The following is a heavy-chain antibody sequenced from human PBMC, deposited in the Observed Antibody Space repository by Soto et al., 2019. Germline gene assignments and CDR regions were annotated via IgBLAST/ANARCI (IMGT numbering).Heavy chain of an antibody. V-gene: IGHV4-59*01. D-gene: IGHD6-13*01. CDR1: GGSISSYY. CDR3: ASSNIAAAGFYYYGMDV. J-gene: IGHJ6*02. CDR2: MYNTGST. Sequence: PSETLSLTCTVSGGSISSYYWSWIRQPPGKGLEWIGYMYNTGSTIYNPSLKSRVTISVDTSKNQFSLKLNSVTAADTAVYYCASSNIAAAGFYYYGMDVWGRGTTVTVSS.